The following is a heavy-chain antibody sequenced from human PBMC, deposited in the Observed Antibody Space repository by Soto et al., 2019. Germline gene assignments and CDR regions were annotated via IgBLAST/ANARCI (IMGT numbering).Heavy chain of an antibody. Sequence: GGSLRLSCVASGFVFKNYEMNWIRQAPGKGLEWISYISNSGNTIYVADSMRGRFTISRDNAKNSLFLQMHSLRADDTAVYYCARDIDNRDHYYGLDVWGQGTTVTVSS. CDR1: GFVFKNYE. V-gene: IGHV3-48*03. D-gene: IGHD1-20*01. CDR3: ARDIDNRDHYYGLDV. J-gene: IGHJ6*02. CDR2: ISNSGNTI.